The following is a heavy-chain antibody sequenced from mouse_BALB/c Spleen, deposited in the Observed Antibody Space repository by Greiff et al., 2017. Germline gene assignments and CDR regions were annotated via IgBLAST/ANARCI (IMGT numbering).Heavy chain of an antibody. CDR1: GYAFTNYL. Sequence: QVQLQQSGAELVRPGTSVKVSCKASGYAFTNYLIEWVKQRPGQGLEWIGVINPGSGGTNYNEKFKGKATLTADKSSSTAYMQLSSLTSDDSAVYFCARGYDGRHFDYWGQGTTLTVSS. V-gene: IGHV1-54*01. CDR2: INPGSGGT. J-gene: IGHJ2*01. CDR3: ARGYDGRHFDY. D-gene: IGHD2-14*01.